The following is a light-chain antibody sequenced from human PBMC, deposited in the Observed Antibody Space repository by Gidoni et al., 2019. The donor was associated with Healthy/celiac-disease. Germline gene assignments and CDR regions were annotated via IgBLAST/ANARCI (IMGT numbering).Light chain of an antibody. CDR2: AAS. V-gene: IGKV1-39*01. CDR3: QQSYRTPLT. J-gene: IGKJ4*01. Sequence: DIQMPQSPTPLSASVGARVTITCRTSQSISSYLNWYQQQPETAPKLLIYAASSVKSGVPSMFSGRGSGTDFTLTISSLQPEDFATYYCQQSYRTPLTFGGGTKVEIK. CDR1: QSISSY.